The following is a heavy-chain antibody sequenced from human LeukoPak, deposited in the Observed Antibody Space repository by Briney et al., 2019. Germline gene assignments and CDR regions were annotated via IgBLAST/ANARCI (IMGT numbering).Heavy chain of an antibody. CDR1: GFTFSSYS. J-gene: IGHJ6*02. CDR2: ISFSSRTI. Sequence: PGGSLRLSCAASGFTFSSYSMNWVRQAPGKGLEWVSYISFSSRTIYYADSVKGRFTISRDNAKNSLYLQMNSLRDEDTAVYYCARILGYCSGGDCFTNHYYYDMDVWGQGTTVTVSS. D-gene: IGHD2-15*01. CDR3: ARILGYCSGGDCFTNHYYYDMDV. V-gene: IGHV3-48*02.